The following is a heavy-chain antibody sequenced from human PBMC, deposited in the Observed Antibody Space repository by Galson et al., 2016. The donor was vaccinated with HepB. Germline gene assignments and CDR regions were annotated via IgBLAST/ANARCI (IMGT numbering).Heavy chain of an antibody. V-gene: IGHV3-7*03. CDR3: ALYYYDSSGFVEYFQQ. CDR2: IKPDGSEK. Sequence: SLRLSCATSGFTFSSVWMSWVRQAPAKGLEWVANIKPDGSEKYYVDSLKGRFTISRDNAKNALYLQMNSLRAEDTAVYYCALYYYDSSGFVEYFQQWGQGTRVTVSS. CDR1: GFTFSSVW. D-gene: IGHD3-22*01. J-gene: IGHJ1*01.